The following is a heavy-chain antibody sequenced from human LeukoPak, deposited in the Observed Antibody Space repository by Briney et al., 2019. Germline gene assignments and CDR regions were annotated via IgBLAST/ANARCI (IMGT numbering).Heavy chain of an antibody. Sequence: GASVKVSCKASGYTFTTYYMHWVRQAPGQGLEWMEIVNPSVGSTTYAQGFQGRVTMSSDTSTSTLYMELSSLRSEDTAVYYCARDPSDVNALDLWGQGTMVTVSS. CDR3: ARDPSDVNALDL. CDR1: GYTFTTYY. D-gene: IGHD2-2*01. CDR2: VNPSVGST. V-gene: IGHV1-46*01. J-gene: IGHJ3*01.